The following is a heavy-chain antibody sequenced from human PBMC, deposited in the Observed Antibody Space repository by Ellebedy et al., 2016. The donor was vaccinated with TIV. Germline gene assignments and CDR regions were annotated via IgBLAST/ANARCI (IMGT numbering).Heavy chain of an antibody. CDR1: GGSISSSSYY. V-gene: IGHV4-39*01. J-gene: IGHJ4*02. CDR3: ADFSSIADDY. Sequence: SETLSLNCTVSGGSISSSSYYWGWIRQPPGKGLEWIGSIYYSGSTYYNPSLKSRVTISVDTSKNQFSLKLSSVTAADTAVYYCADFSSIADDYWGQGTLVTVSS. D-gene: IGHD6-6*01. CDR2: IYYSGST.